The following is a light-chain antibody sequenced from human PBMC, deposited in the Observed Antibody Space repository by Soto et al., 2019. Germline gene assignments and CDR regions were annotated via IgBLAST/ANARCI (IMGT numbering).Light chain of an antibody. V-gene: IGKV1-39*01. Sequence: DIQMSLSPSSLSAYIEDRVTITCRASQSISSYLNWYQQRPGKAPNLLIYDATRLHSGVPPRFSGSGYGTDFTLTITSLQLEDFATYYCQQSDVSPRTFCQVTNVDI. CDR3: QQSDVSPRT. CDR2: DAT. CDR1: QSISSY. J-gene: IGKJ1*01.